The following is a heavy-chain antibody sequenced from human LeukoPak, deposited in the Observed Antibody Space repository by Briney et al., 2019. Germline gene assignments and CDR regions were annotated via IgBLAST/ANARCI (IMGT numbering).Heavy chain of an antibody. Sequence: RSGGSLRLSCAASGFSFSSYWMNWVRQAPGKGLEWVANIKQDGSEQYYVDSVKGRFTISRDNAKNSLFLQMNSLRAEDTAVYYCAREEVTGSWYSAPIYSYFGMDVWGQGTTVTVSS. J-gene: IGHJ6*02. CDR3: AREEVTGSWYSAPIYSYFGMDV. V-gene: IGHV3-7*01. CDR1: GFSFSSYW. CDR2: IKQDGSEQ. D-gene: IGHD6-13*01.